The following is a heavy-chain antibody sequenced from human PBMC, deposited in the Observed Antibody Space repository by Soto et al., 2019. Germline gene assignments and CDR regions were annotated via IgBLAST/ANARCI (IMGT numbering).Heavy chain of an antibody. J-gene: IGHJ5*02. CDR3: ARASGVNWFDP. CDR1: GDSISSGDRY. CDR2: IYHSDST. Sequence: QVQLQESGPGLVKPSQTLSLTCTVSGDSISSGDRYWSWIRQPPGKGLEWIGYIYHSDSTFYNPSLKSPVTISVDTSKNQFSLKLSSVTAADTAVYYCARASGVNWFDPWGQGTLVTVSS. V-gene: IGHV4-30-4*01. D-gene: IGHD6-25*01.